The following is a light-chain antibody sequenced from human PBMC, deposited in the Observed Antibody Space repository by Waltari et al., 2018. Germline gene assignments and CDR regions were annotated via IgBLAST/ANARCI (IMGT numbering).Light chain of an antibody. CDR2: EVS. J-gene: IGLJ3*02. CDR1: SSDVGGYNY. Sequence: QSALTQPPSASGSPGQSVTISCTGPSSDVGGYNYFPWYQQHPGKAPKGMIYEVSKRPSGVPDRVSGSKSGNTASLTVSGVQAEDEADYYCSSYGGSNNLVFGGGTKLTVL. CDR3: SSYGGSNNLV. V-gene: IGLV2-8*01.